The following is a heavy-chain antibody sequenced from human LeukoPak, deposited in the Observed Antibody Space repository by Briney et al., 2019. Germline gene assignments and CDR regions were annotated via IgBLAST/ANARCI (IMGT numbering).Heavy chain of an antibody. V-gene: IGHV4-38-2*01. J-gene: IGHJ4*02. CDR1: GYSINSGYY. Sequence: PSETLSLTCAVSGYSINSGYYWGWVRQPPGKGLEWIGSIHHSGNTDYNPSLKSRVTISVDTSKNQFSLKLSSVTAADTAVYHCARHIGFWSGYSYYWGQGTLVTVSS. CDR3: ARHIGFWSGYSYY. CDR2: IHHSGNT. D-gene: IGHD3-3*01.